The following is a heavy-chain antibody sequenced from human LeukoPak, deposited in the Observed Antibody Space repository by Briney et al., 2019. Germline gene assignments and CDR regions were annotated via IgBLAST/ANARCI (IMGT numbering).Heavy chain of an antibody. CDR2: ISSSGTTT. CDR1: GFTFSDYY. Sequence: GGSLRLSCAASGFTFSDYYMSWIRQAPGKGLEWVSYISSSGTTTYYADSVKGRFTISRDNSKNTLYLQMNSLRAEDTAVYYCAKCRAGYGSGSYYSPIDYWGQGTLVTVSS. J-gene: IGHJ4*02. V-gene: IGHV3-11*04. D-gene: IGHD3-10*01. CDR3: AKCRAGYGSGSYYSPIDY.